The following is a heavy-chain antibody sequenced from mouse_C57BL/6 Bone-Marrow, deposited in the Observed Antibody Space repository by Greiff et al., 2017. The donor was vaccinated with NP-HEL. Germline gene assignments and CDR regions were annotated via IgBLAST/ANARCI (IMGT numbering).Heavy chain of an antibody. CDR1: GFTFSSYA. V-gene: IGHV5-9-1*02. J-gene: IGHJ4*01. D-gene: IGHD2-4*01. CDR2: ISSGGDYI. Sequence: EVQVVESGEGLVKPGGSLKLSCAASGFTFSSYAMSWVRQTPEKRLEWVAYISSGGDYIYYADTVKGRFTISRDNARNTLYLQMSSLKSEDTAMYYCTRGIYYDYDDAMDYWGQGTSVTVSS. CDR3: TRGIYYDYDDAMDY.